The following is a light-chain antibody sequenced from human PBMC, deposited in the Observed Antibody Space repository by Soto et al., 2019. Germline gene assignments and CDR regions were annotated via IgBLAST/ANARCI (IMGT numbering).Light chain of an antibody. CDR2: LGS. V-gene: IGKV2-28*01. Sequence: EIVMTQSPLSLPVTPGAPASISCRSSQSLLHSNGYNYLDWYLQKPGQSPQLLSYLGSNRASGVPERFSGSGSGTDFTLKISRVEAEDGGVDSCMQALLTPITFGGGTKVEIK. J-gene: IGKJ4*01. CDR1: QSLLHSNGYNY. CDR3: MQALLTPIT.